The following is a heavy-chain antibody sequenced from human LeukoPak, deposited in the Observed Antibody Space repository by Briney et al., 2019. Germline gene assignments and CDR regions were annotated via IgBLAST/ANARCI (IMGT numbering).Heavy chain of an antibody. J-gene: IGHJ4*02. CDR1: GFTFSSYG. D-gene: IGHD2-2*01. Sequence: GRSLRLSCAASGFTFSSYGMHWVRQAPGKGLEWVAVISYDGSNKYYADSVKGRFTISRDNSKNTLYLQMNSLRAEDTAVYYCAKDQYCSSTSCLGYWGQGTLVTVSS. V-gene: IGHV3-30*18. CDR2: ISYDGSNK. CDR3: AKDQYCSSTSCLGY.